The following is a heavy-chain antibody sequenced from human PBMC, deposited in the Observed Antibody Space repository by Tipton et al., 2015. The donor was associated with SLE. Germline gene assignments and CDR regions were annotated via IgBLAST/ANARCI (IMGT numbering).Heavy chain of an antibody. Sequence: SLRLSCEASGLSFSNYAMYWARQAPGKGLEWVALIAYDGTIKKYADSVRGRFTISRDNSENTVSLEMRSLRHEDTAVYYCTTALVAALDSWGQGTRVTVSS. J-gene: IGHJ4*02. CDR2: IAYDGTIK. V-gene: IGHV3-30*04. CDR3: TTALVAALDS. CDR1: GLSFSNYA. D-gene: IGHD2-15*01.